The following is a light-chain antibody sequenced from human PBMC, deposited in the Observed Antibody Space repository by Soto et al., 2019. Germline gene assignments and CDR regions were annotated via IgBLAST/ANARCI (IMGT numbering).Light chain of an antibody. CDR2: DIS. J-gene: IGKJ5*01. V-gene: IGKV3-15*01. CDR1: QYISTK. CDR3: QQYNNWPS. Sequence: TQSPDSLSLSPGERATLSCRADQYISTKLAWYQQKPGQAPRLLIYDISNRAAGVPARFSGSGSETEFTLTIRSLQSEDFAVYFCQQYNNWPSFGQGTRLEIK.